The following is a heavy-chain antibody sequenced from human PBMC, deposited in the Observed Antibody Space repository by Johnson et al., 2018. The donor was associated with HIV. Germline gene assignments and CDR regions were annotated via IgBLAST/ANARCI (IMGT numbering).Heavy chain of an antibody. CDR2: ISSNGGST. V-gene: IGHV3-64*01. CDR3: ARDRYSYGQPMYAFDI. J-gene: IGHJ3*02. Sequence: VQLVESGGGVVQPGRSLRLSCAASGFTFSSYGMHWVRQAPGKGLEYVSAISSNGGSTYYANSVKGRFTISRDNSKNTLYLQMGSLRAEDMAVYYCARDRYSYGQPMYAFDIWGQGTMVTVSS. D-gene: IGHD5-18*01. CDR1: GFTFSSYG.